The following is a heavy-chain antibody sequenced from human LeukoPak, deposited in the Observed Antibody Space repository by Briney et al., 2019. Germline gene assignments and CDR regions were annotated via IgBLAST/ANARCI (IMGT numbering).Heavy chain of an antibody. CDR3: AKDRHSYSNAYFFDY. CDR2: ISSSAGTI. V-gene: IGHV3-11*04. CDR1: GFTFSDYY. D-gene: IGHD4-11*01. Sequence: GGSLRLSRAASGFTFSDYYMSWIRQAPGKGLEWISYISSSAGTIYYADSVKGRFTISRDNAKNSLYLQMNSLRVEDTAVYYCAKDRHSYSNAYFFDYWGQGTLVTVSS. J-gene: IGHJ4*02.